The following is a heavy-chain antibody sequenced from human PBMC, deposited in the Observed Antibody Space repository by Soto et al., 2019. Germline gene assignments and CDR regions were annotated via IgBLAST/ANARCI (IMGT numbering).Heavy chain of an antibody. CDR3: ARGFHRTPQYSSGGGSNWYFDL. V-gene: IGHV4-34*01. Sequence: SETLSLTCAVYGGSFSGYYWSWIRQPPGKGLEWIGEINHSGSTNYNPSLKSRVTISVDTSKNQFSLKLSSVTAADTAVYYCARGFHRTPQYSSGGGSNWYFDLWGRGTLVTVSS. CDR2: INHSGST. CDR1: GGSFSGYY. J-gene: IGHJ2*01. D-gene: IGHD6-19*01.